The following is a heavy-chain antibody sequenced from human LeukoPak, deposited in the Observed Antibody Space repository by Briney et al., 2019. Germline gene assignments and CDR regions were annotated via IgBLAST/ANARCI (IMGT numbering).Heavy chain of an antibody. J-gene: IGHJ4*02. V-gene: IGHV3-48*04. CDR2: ISSSSSTI. CDR1: GFTFSSYS. CDR3: ARDRHQPHSSGYSRLDY. D-gene: IGHD3-22*01. Sequence: QTGGSLRLSCTASGFTFSSYSLNWVRQAPGKGLEWVSYISSSSSTIYYADSVKGRFTISRDNAKNSLYLQMNSLRAEDTAVYYCARDRHQPHSSGYSRLDYWGQGTLVTVSS.